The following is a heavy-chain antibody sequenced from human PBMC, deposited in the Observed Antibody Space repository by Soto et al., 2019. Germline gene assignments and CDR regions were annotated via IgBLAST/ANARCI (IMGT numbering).Heavy chain of an antibody. CDR1: GFSLSTSGVG. CDR2: IFWDDDK. J-gene: IGHJ4*02. Sequence: QITLKESGPTLVKPTQTLTLTCTFTGFSLSTSGVGEGWVRQPPGKALECLALIFWDDDKHYSPSPQSRATITKHTSKNHVVLTMTNMDPVDSVTFYCAHRDGYNYYHFEYWGQGTLVTVSS. V-gene: IGHV2-5*02. CDR3: AHRDGYNYYHFEY. D-gene: IGHD5-12*01.